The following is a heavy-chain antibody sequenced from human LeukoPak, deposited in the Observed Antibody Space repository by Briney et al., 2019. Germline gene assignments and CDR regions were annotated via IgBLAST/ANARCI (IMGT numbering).Heavy chain of an antibody. CDR2: ISYSGDI. CDR1: GGSISTYY. D-gene: IGHD2-2*01. J-gene: IGHJ4*02. Sequence: KSSETLSLTCTVSGGSISTYYWSWIRRPPGKGLEWIGYISYSGDITYNPSLRSRVAISVDTSKNQFSLRLSSVTAADTAVYYCARRVSTMTQFDFWGQGTLVTVSS. V-gene: IGHV4-59*01. CDR3: ARRVSTMTQFDF.